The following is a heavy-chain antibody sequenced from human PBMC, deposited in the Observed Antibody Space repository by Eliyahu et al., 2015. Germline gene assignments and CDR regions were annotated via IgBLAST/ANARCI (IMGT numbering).Heavy chain of an antibody. D-gene: IGHD6-6*01. Sequence: EVQVVESGGGLVEPGGSLRLXCXASXFTFSSYNMNWVRQAPGKGLEWVSSISSTGSYIYYADSVKGRLTISRDNAKNSLYLQMNSLKAEDTAVYYCAREDGSSIYYYYYMDVWGKGTTVTVSS. J-gene: IGHJ6*03. V-gene: IGHV3-21*01. CDR3: AREDGSSIYYYYYMDV. CDR2: ISSTGSYI. CDR1: XFTFSSYN.